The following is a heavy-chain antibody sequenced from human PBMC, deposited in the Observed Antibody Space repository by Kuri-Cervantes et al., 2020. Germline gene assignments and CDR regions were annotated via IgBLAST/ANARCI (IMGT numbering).Heavy chain of an antibody. CDR2: INPNSGGT. CDR3: ARGPIWFGEDGMDV. D-gene: IGHD3-10*01. Sequence: ASVNVSCKASGYTFTGYYMHWVRQAPGQGLEWMGWINPNSGGTNYAQKFQGRVTMTRDTSISTAYMELSRLRSDDTAVYYCARGPIWFGEDGMDVWGQGTTVTVSS. J-gene: IGHJ6*02. V-gene: IGHV1-2*02. CDR1: GYTFTGYY.